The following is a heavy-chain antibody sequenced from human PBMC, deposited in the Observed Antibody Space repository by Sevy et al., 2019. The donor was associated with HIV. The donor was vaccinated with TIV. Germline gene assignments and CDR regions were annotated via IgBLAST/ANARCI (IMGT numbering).Heavy chain of an antibody. D-gene: IGHD5-18*01. CDR3: AKGDTNFYGLDV. J-gene: IGHJ6*02. CDR2: ISGSAGST. CDR1: GFTFSTYA. V-gene: IGHV3-23*01. Sequence: GGSLRLSCAASGFTFSTYAMSWVRQAPGKGLEWVSAISGSAGSTYYADSVEGRFTISRDKSKNTLYLQMNSLSAEDTAVYYCAKGDTNFYGLDVWGQGTTVTVSS.